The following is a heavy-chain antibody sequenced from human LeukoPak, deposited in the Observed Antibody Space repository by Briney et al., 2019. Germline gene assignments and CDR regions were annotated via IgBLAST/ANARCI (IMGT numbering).Heavy chain of an antibody. CDR1: GGSISSSSYY. Sequence: PSETLSLTCTVSGGSISSSSYYWGWIRQPPGKGLEWIGSIYTSGSTNYNPSLKSRVTMSVDTSKNQFTLKLSSVTAADTALYYCARDPHDILNDWGQGTLVTVSS. V-gene: IGHV4-39*06. CDR2: IYTSGST. J-gene: IGHJ4*02. CDR3: ARDPHDILND. D-gene: IGHD3-9*01.